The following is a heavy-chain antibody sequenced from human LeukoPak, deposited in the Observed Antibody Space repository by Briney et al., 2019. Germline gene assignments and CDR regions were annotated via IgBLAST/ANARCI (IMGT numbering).Heavy chain of an antibody. CDR3: AREIFGSGSYLDY. CDR2: IWHDGSHK. V-gene: IGHV3-33*01. Sequence: GGSLRLSCEASGFAFNTYAMHWVRQAPGKGLEWVTLIWHDGSHKFYIDSVRGRFTISRDNSKNTVYLQMNGLRAEDTAVYYCAREIFGSGSYLDYWGQGTLVAVSS. CDR1: GFAFNTYA. D-gene: IGHD3-10*01. J-gene: IGHJ4*02.